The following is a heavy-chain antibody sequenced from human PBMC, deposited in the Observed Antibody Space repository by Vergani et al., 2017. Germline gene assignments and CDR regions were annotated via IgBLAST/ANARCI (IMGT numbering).Heavy chain of an antibody. CDR3: AREMILVPSGNWFDP. J-gene: IGHJ5*02. V-gene: IGHV3-21*01. Sequence: EVQLVESGGGLVKPGGSLRLSCAASGFTFSSYSMNWVRQAPGKGLEWVSSISSSSSYIYYADSVKGRFTISRDNAKNSLYLQMNSLRAEDTAVYYCAREMILVPSGNWFDPWGQGTLVTVSS. CDR2: ISSSSSYI. CDR1: GFTFSSYS. D-gene: IGHD3-22*01.